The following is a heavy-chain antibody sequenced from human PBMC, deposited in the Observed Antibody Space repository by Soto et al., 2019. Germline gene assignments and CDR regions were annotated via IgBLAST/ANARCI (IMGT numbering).Heavy chain of an antibody. CDR1: GFSLSTSGRC. Sequence: SGPTLVNPTQTLTLTCTFSGFSLSTSGRCVSWIRQPPWKALEWLALIDWDDDKYYSTSLKTKLTNSKHTYKSQVVLTMTNVDPVDKATYYCGRMTTAFNYCDSSGYEQYYYRIDVWGQGTTVTVSS. CDR2: IDWDDDK. CDR3: GRMTTAFNYCDSSGYEQYYYRIDV. J-gene: IGHJ6*02. D-gene: IGHD3-22*01. V-gene: IGHV2-70*01.